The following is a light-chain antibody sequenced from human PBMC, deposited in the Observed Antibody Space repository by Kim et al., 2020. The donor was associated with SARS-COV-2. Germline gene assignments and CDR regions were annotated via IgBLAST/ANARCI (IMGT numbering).Light chain of an antibody. J-gene: IGKJ1*01. Sequence: ASLGDRVTITCRASQGISNYLAWYQQKPGKVPKLLIYAASTLQSGVPSRFSGSGSGTDFTLTISSLQPEDVATYYCQKYNSASWTFGQGTKVEIK. CDR2: AAS. CDR3: QKYNSASWT. CDR1: QGISNY. V-gene: IGKV1-27*01.